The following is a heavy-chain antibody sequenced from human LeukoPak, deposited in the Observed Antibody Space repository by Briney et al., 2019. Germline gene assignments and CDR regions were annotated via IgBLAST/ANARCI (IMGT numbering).Heavy chain of an antibody. CDR1: GYRFTGNY. D-gene: IGHD2-15*01. Sequence: ASVKVSCKASGYRFTGNYIHWVRQAPGQGLEWMGWISPNNGDTSYERNFRDRVTMTTDTSINTAYMELNWLTSDDTAVYYCAREWDCSGGICFPRGLDLWGQGTLVTVSS. J-gene: IGHJ4*02. CDR3: AREWDCSGGICFPRGLDL. CDR2: ISPNNGDT. V-gene: IGHV1-2*02.